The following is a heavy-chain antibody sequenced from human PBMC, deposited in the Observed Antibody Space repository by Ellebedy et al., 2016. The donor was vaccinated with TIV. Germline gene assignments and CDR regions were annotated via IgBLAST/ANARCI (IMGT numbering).Heavy chain of an antibody. Sequence: ASVKVSCKASGYTFTGYYIHWVRQAPGQGLEWMGIINPSGGSANYAQKFPGRVTVTRDTSTRTVYMELSSLRFEDTAVYFCARDPGEDGDYWGQGTLVTVSA. CDR2: INPSGGSA. D-gene: IGHD3-16*01. CDR1: GYTFTGYY. V-gene: IGHV1-46*01. J-gene: IGHJ4*02. CDR3: ARDPGEDGDY.